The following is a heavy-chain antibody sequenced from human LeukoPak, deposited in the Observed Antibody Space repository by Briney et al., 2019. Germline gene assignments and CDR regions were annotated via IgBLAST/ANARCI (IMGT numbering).Heavy chain of an antibody. CDR1: GYTFTGYY. V-gene: IGHV1-2*02. CDR3: ARDVYCSGGSCYPTGVDY. J-gene: IGHJ4*02. Sequence: ASVKVSCKASGYTFTGYYMHWVRQAPGQGLEWMGWINPNSGGTNYAQKFQGRVTMTRDTSISTAYMELSRLRSDDTAVYYCARDVYCSGGSCYPTGVDYWGQGTLVTVSS. D-gene: IGHD2-15*01. CDR2: INPNSGGT.